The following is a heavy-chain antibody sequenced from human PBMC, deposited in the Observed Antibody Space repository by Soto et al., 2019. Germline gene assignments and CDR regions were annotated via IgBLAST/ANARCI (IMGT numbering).Heavy chain of an antibody. CDR3: ARGQLVWYGDLTPYHRDMDV. Sequence: SETLSLTCAFYGGSFDDFYWSWVRQSPGKGLEWVGEISHDGGTNYSPTLASRVSISVDTSKNQFSLHLRSVTAADTGLYYCARGQLVWYGDLTPYHRDMDVWGQGTTVTVSS. V-gene: IGHV4-34*01. CDR1: GGSFDDFY. D-gene: IGHD3-10*01. CDR2: ISHDGGT. J-gene: IGHJ6*02.